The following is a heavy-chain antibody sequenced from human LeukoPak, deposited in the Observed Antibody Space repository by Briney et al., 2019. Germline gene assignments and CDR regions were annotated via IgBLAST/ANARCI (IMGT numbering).Heavy chain of an antibody. D-gene: IGHD1-26*01. CDR3: ARAGVVGATDYWYFDL. V-gene: IGHV3-33*08. CDR1: GFIFSTYG. CDR2: IWYDGSNK. Sequence: GGSLRLSCAASGFIFSTYGMHWVRQAPGKGLEWVAVIWYDGSNKYYVDSVKGRFTISRDNSKNTLYLQMNSLRAEDTAVYYCARAGVVGATDYWYFDLWGRGTLVTVSS. J-gene: IGHJ2*01.